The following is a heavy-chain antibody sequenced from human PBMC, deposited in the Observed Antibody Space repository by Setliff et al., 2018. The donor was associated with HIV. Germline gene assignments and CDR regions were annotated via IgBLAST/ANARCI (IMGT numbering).Heavy chain of an antibody. Sequence: KASETLSLTCTVSGGSISSSSYYWGWIRQPPGKGLEWIGSIYYSGRTYYNPSLKSRVTTSVEKSKNQFSLKLSSVTAADTAVYYCASHQHNFTGYYYYYYYMAVWGRGTMVTVSS. D-gene: IGHD3-9*01. V-gene: IGHV4-39*01. CDR1: GGSISSSSYY. CDR3: ASHQHNFTGYYYYYYYMAV. CDR2: IYYSGRT. J-gene: IGHJ6*03.